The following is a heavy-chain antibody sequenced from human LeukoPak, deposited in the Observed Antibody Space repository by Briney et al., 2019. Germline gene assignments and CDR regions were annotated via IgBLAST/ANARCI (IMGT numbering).Heavy chain of an antibody. V-gene: IGHV6-1*01. Sequence: PSQTLSLTCAISGDSVSSNSAAWNWIRQSPSRGLEWLGRTYYRSKWYNDYAVSVKSRITINPDTSKNQFSLQLNSVTPEDAAVYYCARVGIIAARPSYYYYYMDVWGKGTTVTVSS. CDR2: TYYRSKWYN. D-gene: IGHD6-6*01. CDR3: ARVGIIAARPSYYYYYMDV. CDR1: GDSVSSNSAA. J-gene: IGHJ6*03.